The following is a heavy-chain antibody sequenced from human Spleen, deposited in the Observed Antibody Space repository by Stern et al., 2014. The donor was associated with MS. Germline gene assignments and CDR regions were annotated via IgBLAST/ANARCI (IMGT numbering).Heavy chain of an antibody. CDR3: ARAGVGSRSGDYGMDV. Sequence: EVQLVESGGGLVQPGGSLRLSCAASGFTFSTRWMHWVRQAPGKGLLWVSRVSTDGSSTSYADFVKGRFAITRDTATNTLYLQMNSLRAEDTAVYYCARAGVGSRSGDYGMDVWGQGTTVTVSS. CDR1: GFTFSTRW. D-gene: IGHD3-10*01. CDR2: VSTDGSST. V-gene: IGHV3-74*01. J-gene: IGHJ6*02.